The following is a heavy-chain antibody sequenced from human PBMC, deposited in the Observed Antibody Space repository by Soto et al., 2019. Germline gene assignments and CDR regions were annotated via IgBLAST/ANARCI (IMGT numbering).Heavy chain of an antibody. D-gene: IGHD3-10*01. CDR2: IDWDDDK. Sequence: SGPTLVNPPQTLTLTCTFSGFSLSTSGMCVSWIRQPPGKALEWLARIDWDDDKYYSTSLKTRLTISKDTSKNQVVLTMTNMDPVDTATYYCARIHYYGSGSYYRVMDYFDFWGQGTLVTVSS. J-gene: IGHJ4*02. CDR1: GFSLSTSGMC. V-gene: IGHV2-70*11. CDR3: ARIHYYGSGSYYRVMDYFDF.